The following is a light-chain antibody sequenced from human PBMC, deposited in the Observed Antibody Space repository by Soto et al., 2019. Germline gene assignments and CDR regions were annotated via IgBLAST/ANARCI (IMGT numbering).Light chain of an antibody. CDR3: QQYGSSPWA. Sequence: EIVLTQSPGTLSLSPGEGATLSCRASQSVSGSYLAWYQQKPGQAPRLLIYDASSRATGIPDRFSGSGSGTDFTLTITRLEPEDFAVYYCQQYGSSPWAFGQGTKVEIK. J-gene: IGKJ1*01. CDR2: DAS. CDR1: QSVSGSY. V-gene: IGKV3-20*01.